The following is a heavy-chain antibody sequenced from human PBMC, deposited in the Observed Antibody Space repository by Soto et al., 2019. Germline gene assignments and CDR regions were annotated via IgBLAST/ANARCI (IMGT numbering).Heavy chain of an antibody. V-gene: IGHV1-69*08. Sequence: QVQLVQSGAEVKKPGSSVKVSCKASGGTFSSYTISWVRQAPGQGLEWMGRIIPILGIANYAQKFQGRVTITADKSTSTAYMELSSLRSEDTAVYYCARDKGSGTVQDYWGQGTLVTVSS. J-gene: IGHJ4*02. CDR3: ARDKGSGTVQDY. CDR2: IIPILGIA. CDR1: GGTFSSYT. D-gene: IGHD3-10*01.